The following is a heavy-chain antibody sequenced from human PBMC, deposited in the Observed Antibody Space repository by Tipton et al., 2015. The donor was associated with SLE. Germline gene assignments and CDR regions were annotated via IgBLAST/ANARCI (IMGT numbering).Heavy chain of an antibody. CDR3: ARGDGSGHNVWYFDY. V-gene: IGHV4-59*01. J-gene: IGHJ4*02. CDR1: GGSIFSYY. Sequence: PGLVKPSETLSLTCSVSGGSIFSYYWSWIRQAPGKGLEWIAYTYYSGSTNYNPSLQSRVSISLDTSKKQFSLRLTSVTAADTAVYYCARGDGSGHNVWYFDYWGRGTLVTVSS. CDR2: TYYSGST. D-gene: IGHD3-3*01.